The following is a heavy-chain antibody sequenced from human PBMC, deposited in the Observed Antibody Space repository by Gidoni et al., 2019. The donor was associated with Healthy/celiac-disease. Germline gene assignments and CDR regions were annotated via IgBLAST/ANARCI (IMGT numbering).Heavy chain of an antibody. V-gene: IGHV3-23*01. CDR3: AKDQGYCSGGSCYSPYYYGMDV. D-gene: IGHD2-15*01. Sequence: EVQLLESGGGLVQPGGSLRLSCAASGFTFSSYAMIWVRQAPGKGLEWVSAISGSGGSTYYADSVKGRFTISRDNSKNTLYLQMNSLRAEDTAVYYCAKDQGYCSGGSCYSPYYYGMDVWGQGTTVTVSS. J-gene: IGHJ6*02. CDR2: ISGSGGST. CDR1: GFTFSSYA.